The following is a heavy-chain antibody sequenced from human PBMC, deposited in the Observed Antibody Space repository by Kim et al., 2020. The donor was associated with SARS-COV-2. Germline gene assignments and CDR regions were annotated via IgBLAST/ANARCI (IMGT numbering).Heavy chain of an antibody. CDR2: ISGDGSST. J-gene: IGHJ4*02. Sequence: WGSLRLSCAASGFTLSSYWMHWVRQAPGKGLVWVSRISGDGSSTSYADSVKGRFTISRDNAKNTLYLQMNSLRVEDTAVYYCARRAYSSGWWYFDYWGQGTLVTVSS. CDR3: ARRAYSSGWWYFDY. CDR1: GFTLSSYW. D-gene: IGHD6-19*01. V-gene: IGHV3-74*01.